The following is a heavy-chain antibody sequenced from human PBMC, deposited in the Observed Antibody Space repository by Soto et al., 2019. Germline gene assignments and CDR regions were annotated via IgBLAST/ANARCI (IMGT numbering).Heavy chain of an antibody. CDR3: ARDLQADY. V-gene: IGHV1-3*01. CDR1: GYTFTSYA. J-gene: IGHJ4*02. CDR2: MNAGNGNT. Sequence: QVQLVQSGAEVKKPGASVKVSCKTSGYTFTSYAMHWVRQAPGQRLEWMGWMNAGNGNTKYSQKLQGRVTITRDTSASTAYMELSSLRAEDTAVYYCARDLQADYWGQGTLVTVSS.